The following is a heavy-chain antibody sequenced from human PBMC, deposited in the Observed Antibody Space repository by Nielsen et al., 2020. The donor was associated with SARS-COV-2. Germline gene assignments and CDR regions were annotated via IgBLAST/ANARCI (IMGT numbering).Heavy chain of an antibody. V-gene: IGHV3-21*01. CDR2: ISSSSSYI. J-gene: IGHJ6*02. Sequence: GGSLRLSCAASGFTFSSYSMNWVRQAPGKGLEWVSSISSSSSYIYYADSVKGRFTISRDNAKNSLYLQMSSLRAEDTAVYYCARDNPFTVWFGELTGRNAMDVWGQGTTVTVSS. CDR3: ARDNPFTVWFGELTGRNAMDV. D-gene: IGHD3-10*01. CDR1: GFTFSSYS.